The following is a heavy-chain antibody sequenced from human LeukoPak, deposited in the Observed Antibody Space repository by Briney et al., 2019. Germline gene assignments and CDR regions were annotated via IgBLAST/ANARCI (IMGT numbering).Heavy chain of an antibody. D-gene: IGHD3-10*01. CDR3: AKFGPTEALWFGELLSQQFDY. J-gene: IGHJ4*02. CDR2: ISESDDST. V-gene: IGHV3-23*01. CDR1: GFTFENYG. Sequence: PGGSLRLSCAASGFTFENYGMNWVRQAPGKGLEWVSTISESDDSTNYADSVKGRFTISRDNSKNTLYLQMNSLRAEDTAVYYCAKFGPTEALWFGELLSQQFDYWGQGTLVTVSS.